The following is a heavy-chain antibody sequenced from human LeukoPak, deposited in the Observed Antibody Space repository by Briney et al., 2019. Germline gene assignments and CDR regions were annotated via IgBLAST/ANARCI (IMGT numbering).Heavy chain of an antibody. CDR2: IWYDGSNK. Sequence: PGGSLRLSCAASGFTFSSYGMHWVRQAPGKELEWVAVIWYDGSNKYYADSVEGRFTISRDNSKNTLYLQMNSLRAEDTAVYYCAKDSTPTDYYGSAADYWGQGTLVTVSS. V-gene: IGHV3-33*03. D-gene: IGHD3-10*01. CDR1: GFTFSSYG. J-gene: IGHJ4*02. CDR3: AKDSTPTDYYGSAADY.